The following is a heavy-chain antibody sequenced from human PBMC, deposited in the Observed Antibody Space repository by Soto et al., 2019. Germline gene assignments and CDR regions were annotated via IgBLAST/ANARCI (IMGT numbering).Heavy chain of an antibody. CDR1: GGTFSTSA. V-gene: IGHV1-69*12. J-gene: IGHJ6*02. Sequence: QVQLVQSGAEVMQPGSSVRVSCKASGGTFSTSAISWVRQAPGQGLEWMGGIIPIFGTADYGQKCQGRVTITADESTSTAYIELSSLRSEDTAVYFCARDKDRVRLGVNYYYAMDVWGQGTTVTVSS. CDR2: IIPIFGTA. CDR3: ARDKDRVRLGVNYYYAMDV. D-gene: IGHD5-12*01.